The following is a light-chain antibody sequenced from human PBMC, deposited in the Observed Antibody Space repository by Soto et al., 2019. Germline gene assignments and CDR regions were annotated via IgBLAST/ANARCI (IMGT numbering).Light chain of an antibody. V-gene: IGLV1-40*01. CDR2: GNS. CDR3: QSYDSSLSGHWV. Sequence: QSVLTQPPSVSGAPGQRVTISCTGSSSNIGAGYDVHWYQQLPGTAPKLLIYGNSNRPSGVPDRFSGSKSGTSASLAITGLQAEDEADYCCQSYDSSLSGHWVFGGGTKVTVL. CDR1: SSNIGAGYD. J-gene: IGLJ3*02.